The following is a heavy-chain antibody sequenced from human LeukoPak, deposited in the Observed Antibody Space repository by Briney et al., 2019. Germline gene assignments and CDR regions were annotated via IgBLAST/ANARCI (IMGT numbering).Heavy chain of an antibody. CDR3: ARERDYGGNPTFDY. Sequence: GGSLRLSCAASGFTFSSYAMHWVRPAPGKGLEWVAVISYDGSNKYYADSVKGRFTISRDNSKNTLYLQMNSLRAEDTAVYYCARERDYGGNPTFDYWGQGTLVTVSS. D-gene: IGHD4-23*01. CDR1: GFTFSSYA. J-gene: IGHJ4*02. V-gene: IGHV3-30*01. CDR2: ISYDGSNK.